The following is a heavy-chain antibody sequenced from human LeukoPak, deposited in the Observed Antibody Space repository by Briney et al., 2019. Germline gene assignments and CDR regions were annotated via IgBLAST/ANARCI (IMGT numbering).Heavy chain of an antibody. CDR3: ARACGGDCYGRWGPFDY. V-gene: IGHV3-48*01. CDR1: GFTFSSYG. D-gene: IGHD2-21*02. J-gene: IGHJ4*02. Sequence: PGRSLRLSCAASGFTFSSYGMHWVRQAPGKGLEWVSYISSSSSTIYYADSVKGRFTISRDNAKNSLYLQMNSLRAEDTAVYYCARACGGDCYGRWGPFDYWGQGTLVTVSS. CDR2: ISSSSSTI.